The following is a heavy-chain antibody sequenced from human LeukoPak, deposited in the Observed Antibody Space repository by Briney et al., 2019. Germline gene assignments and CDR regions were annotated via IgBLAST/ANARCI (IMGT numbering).Heavy chain of an antibody. J-gene: IGHJ5*02. CDR2: VYNSGST. CDR1: GGSISTYY. D-gene: IGHD6-13*01. V-gene: IGHV4-59*08. Sequence: PSETLSVTCTVSGGSISTYYWSWIRQPPGKGLEYIGYVYNSGSTNYNPSLKSRLTISVDTSKNQFSLKLTSVTAADTAVYYCARQVHGAAGRFDTWGQGTLVTVAS. CDR3: ARQVHGAAGRFDT.